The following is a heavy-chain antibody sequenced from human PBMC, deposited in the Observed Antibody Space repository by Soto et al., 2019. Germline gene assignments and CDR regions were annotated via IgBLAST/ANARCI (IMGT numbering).Heavy chain of an antibody. CDR2: IDYSGTT. D-gene: IGHD2-8*01. J-gene: IGHJ4*02. CDR1: GGSIIKSDNY. Sequence: QEHLEESGPGLVKPSQTLSLTCTVSGGSIIKSDNYWSWIRQSPGKGLQWIGYIDYSGTTNYNPSLRSRVAISLDTSKNQFFLRVTSVTAADTAMYYCARGSGVDESHYFDYWGRGTLVTVSS. CDR3: ARGSGVDESHYFDY. V-gene: IGHV4-30-4*01.